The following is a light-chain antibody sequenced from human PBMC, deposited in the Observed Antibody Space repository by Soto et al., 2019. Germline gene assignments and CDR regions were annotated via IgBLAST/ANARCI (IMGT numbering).Light chain of an antibody. CDR3: SSYTSSSTLG. V-gene: IGLV2-14*01. CDR1: SSDVGGYNY. Sequence: QSVLTQPASVSGSPGQSITISCTGTSSDVGGYNYVSWYQQHPGKAPKLMIYEVSNRPSGVSNRFSGSKSGNTASLTISGLQAEDEADYYCSSYTSSSTLGFGRGTKVTVL. J-gene: IGLJ2*01. CDR2: EVS.